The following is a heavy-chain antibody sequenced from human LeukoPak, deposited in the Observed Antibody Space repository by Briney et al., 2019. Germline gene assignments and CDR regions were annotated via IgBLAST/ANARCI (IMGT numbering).Heavy chain of an antibody. V-gene: IGHV4-34*01. CDR3: ARRRNSETLWWLRSYFDY. J-gene: IGHJ4*02. CDR1: GGSFSGYY. Sequence: SETLSLTCAVYGGSFSGYYWSWIRQPPGKGLEWIGEINHSGSTNYNPSLKSRVTISVDTSKNQFSLKLSSVTAADTAVYYCARRRNSETLWWLRSYFDYWGQGTLVTVSS. D-gene: IGHD5-12*01. CDR2: INHSGST.